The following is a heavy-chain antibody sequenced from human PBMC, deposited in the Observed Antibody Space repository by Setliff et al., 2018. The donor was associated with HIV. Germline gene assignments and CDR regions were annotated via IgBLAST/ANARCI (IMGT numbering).Heavy chain of an antibody. V-gene: IGHV3-23*01. D-gene: IGHD1-1*01. CDR3: AKSGTGIIYFDY. CDR1: GFTFSSYA. Sequence: PGGSLRLSCAASGFTFSSYAMSWVRQAPGKGLEWVSAVSGSGGSTYYADSVKGRFTISRDNSKNTLYLQMNSLRAEDTAVYYCAKSGTGIIYFDYWGQGTLVTVSS. J-gene: IGHJ4*02. CDR2: VSGSGGST.